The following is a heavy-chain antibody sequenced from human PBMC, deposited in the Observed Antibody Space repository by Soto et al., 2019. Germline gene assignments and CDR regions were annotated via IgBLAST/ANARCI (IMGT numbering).Heavy chain of an antibody. CDR1: GFTFGDYA. CDR2: IRSKAYGGTT. D-gene: IGHD4-17*01. J-gene: IGHJ4*02. V-gene: IGHV3-49*04. Sequence: GSLRLSCTASGFTFGDYAMSWVRQAPGKGLEWVGFIRSKAYGGTTEYAASVKGRFTISRDDSKSIAYLQMNSLKTEDTAVYYCTSYDYGDPYYFDYWGQGTLVTVSS. CDR3: TSYDYGDPYYFDY.